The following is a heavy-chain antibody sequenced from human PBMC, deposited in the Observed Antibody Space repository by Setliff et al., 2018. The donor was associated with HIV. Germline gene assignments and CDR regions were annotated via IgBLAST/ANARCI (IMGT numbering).Heavy chain of an antibody. D-gene: IGHD4-17*01. V-gene: IGHV4-59*01. CDR2: IYYSGSS. J-gene: IGHJ4*02. Sequence: KPSETLSLTCTVSGGSITSYFWSWIRQPPGKGLEWIGYIYYSGSSNYSPSLKSRVTISVDTSKNQVSLKLSSVTAADTAVYYCAREIYGGNSRPFDYWGQGILVTVSS. CDR3: AREIYGGNSRPFDY. CDR1: GGSITSYF.